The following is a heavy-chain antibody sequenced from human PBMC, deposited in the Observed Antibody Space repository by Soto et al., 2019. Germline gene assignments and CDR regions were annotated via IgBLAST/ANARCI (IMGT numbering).Heavy chain of an antibody. D-gene: IGHD2-2*01. CDR3: ARSQGSRNSLEYYYYYYYGMEG. V-gene: IGHV1-69*01. Sequence: QVQLVQSGAEVKKPGSSVKVSCKASGGTFSSYAISWVRQAPGQGLEWMGGIIPISGTANYAQKFQGRVTITADESTTTAYRELISLSSEDTAVYYCARSQGSRNSLEYYYYYYYGMEGWGQGTMVTVSS. J-gene: IGHJ6*02. CDR1: GGTFSSYA. CDR2: IIPISGTA.